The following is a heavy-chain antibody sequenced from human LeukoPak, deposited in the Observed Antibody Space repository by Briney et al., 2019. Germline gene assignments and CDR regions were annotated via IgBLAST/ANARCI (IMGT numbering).Heavy chain of an antibody. J-gene: IGHJ4*02. CDR3: ARAGSYRLTTTL. Sequence: SETLSLTCAVSGGSISPYYWMWIRHPPWKGLEWIGYISYSGSTSFNPSLKSRVTISLDTSTNQVSLKLSSVTAADTAVYYCARAGSYRLTTTLWGQGTLVTVSS. D-gene: IGHD4-17*01. CDR2: ISYSGST. V-gene: IGHV4-59*01. CDR1: GGSISPYY.